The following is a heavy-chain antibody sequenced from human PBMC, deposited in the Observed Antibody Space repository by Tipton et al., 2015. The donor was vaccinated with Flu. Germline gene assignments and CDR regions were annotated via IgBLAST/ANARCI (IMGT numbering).Heavy chain of an antibody. CDR3: ARGPSCGCFDY. D-gene: IGHD5-18*01. Sequence: QLVQSGAEVKKPGASVKVSRKASGYTFTDYYIHWLRQAPGQGLEWMGWINPNNGDTKYAQKFQGRVTMTRDTSISTTYMELSRLTSDDTAVYYCARGPSCGCFDYWGQGPLVTVSS. V-gene: IGHV1-2*02. CDR2: INPNNGDT. J-gene: IGHJ4*02. CDR1: GYTFTDYY.